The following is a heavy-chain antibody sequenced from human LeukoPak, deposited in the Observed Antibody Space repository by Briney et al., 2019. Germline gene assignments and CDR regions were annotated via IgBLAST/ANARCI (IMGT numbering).Heavy chain of an antibody. CDR3: ARDSGRYRTDAFDM. J-gene: IGHJ3*02. Sequence: GGSLRLSCAASRFTFSNYAMNWVRRAPGKGLEWVSAISGSGGSTYYVDSVKGRFTISRDNSKNTLYLQMNSLRAEDTALYYCARDSGRYRTDAFDMWGQGTMVTVSS. D-gene: IGHD1-26*01. CDR1: RFTFSNYA. CDR2: ISGSGGST. V-gene: IGHV3-23*01.